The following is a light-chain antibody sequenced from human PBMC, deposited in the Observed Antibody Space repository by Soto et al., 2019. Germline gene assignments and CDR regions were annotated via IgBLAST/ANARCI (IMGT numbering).Light chain of an antibody. Sequence: DIQMTQSPSTLSASVGDRVTITCRASQSISSWLAWYQQKPGKAPKLLIYDASSFESGVPSRFSGSGSGTEFTLTLSSLQPDDFATYYCQQYNSYSPVTFGQGTKLEIK. V-gene: IGKV1-5*01. CDR3: QQYNSYSPVT. CDR2: DAS. CDR1: QSISSW. J-gene: IGKJ2*01.